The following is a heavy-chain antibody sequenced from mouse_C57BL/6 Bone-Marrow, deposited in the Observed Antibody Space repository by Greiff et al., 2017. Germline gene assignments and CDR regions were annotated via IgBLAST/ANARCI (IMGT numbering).Heavy chain of an antibody. V-gene: IGHV14-4*01. CDR2: IDPENGDT. Sequence: EVQVVESGAELVRPGASVKLSCTASGFNIKDDYMHWVKQRPEQGLEWIGWIDPENGDTEYASKFQGKATITADTSSNTAYLQLSSLTSEDTAVYYCTLPYYFDYWGQGTTLTVSS. CDR1: GFNIKDDY. D-gene: IGHD5-5*01. CDR3: TLPYYFDY. J-gene: IGHJ2*01.